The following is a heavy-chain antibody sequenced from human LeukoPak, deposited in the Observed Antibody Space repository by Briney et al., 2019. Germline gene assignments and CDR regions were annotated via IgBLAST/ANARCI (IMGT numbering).Heavy chain of an antibody. Sequence: GGSLLLSCAASGFSFSSYTMSWVRPAPGKGLEWVSAISGSGGSTYYADSVKGRFTISRDNSKNTLYLQMNSLRAEDTAVYYCAKGAVITMVRGVISAHFDYWGQGTLVTVSS. D-gene: IGHD3-10*01. CDR2: ISGSGGST. CDR1: GFSFSSYT. CDR3: AKGAVITMVRGVISAHFDY. V-gene: IGHV3-23*01. J-gene: IGHJ4*02.